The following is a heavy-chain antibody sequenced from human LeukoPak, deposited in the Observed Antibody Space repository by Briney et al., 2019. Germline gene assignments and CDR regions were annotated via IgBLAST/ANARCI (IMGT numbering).Heavy chain of an antibody. J-gene: IGHJ4*02. CDR1: GYTFTGCY. Sequence: ASVKVSCKASGYTFTGCYMHWVRQAPGQGVEWMGWISAYNGNTNYAQKLQGRVTMTTDTSTSTAYMELRSLRSDDTAVYYCARDSLYYYDSSGYPFPDYWGQGTLVTVSS. CDR3: ARDSLYYYDSSGYPFPDY. V-gene: IGHV1-18*04. D-gene: IGHD3-22*01. CDR2: ISAYNGNT.